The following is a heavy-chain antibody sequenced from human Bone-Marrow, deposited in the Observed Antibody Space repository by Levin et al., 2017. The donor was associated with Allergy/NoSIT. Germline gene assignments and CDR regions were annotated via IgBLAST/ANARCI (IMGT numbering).Heavy chain of an antibody. V-gene: IGHV3-23*01. CDR3: AKDLHGWMADYFDY. Sequence: ETLSLTCAASGFTFSSYAMTWVRQSPGKGLEWVSSISGRGDRTYYADSVKGRFTIFRDESKNTLFLQMNSLTTEDTAVYYCAKDLHGWMADYFDYWCQGILVTVSS. D-gene: IGHD5-12*01. CDR1: GFTFSSYA. CDR2: ISGRGDRT. J-gene: IGHJ4*02.